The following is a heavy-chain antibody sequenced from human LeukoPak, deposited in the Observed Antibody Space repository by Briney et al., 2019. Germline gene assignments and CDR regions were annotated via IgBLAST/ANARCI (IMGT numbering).Heavy chain of an antibody. CDR2: VTASGEDT. V-gene: IGHV3-23*01. J-gene: IGHJ4*02. D-gene: IGHD5-24*01. CDR1: GFTFTNYA. Sequence: GGSLRLSCAASGFTFTNYAMSWVCQAPGKGLQWVSGVTASGEDTYYADSVTGRFTISRDNSKNMLYLQMNSLRVEDTAIYYCAKDGLGRATIREFDHWGQGTLATVSS. CDR3: AKDGLGRATIREFDH.